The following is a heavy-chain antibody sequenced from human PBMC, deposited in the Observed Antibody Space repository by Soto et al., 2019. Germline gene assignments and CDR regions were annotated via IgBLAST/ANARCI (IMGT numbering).Heavy chain of an antibody. Sequence: GGSLRLSCAASGLTFSSYGMHWVRQAPGKGLERVAVIRYDGSNKYYADSVKGRFTISRDNSKNTLYLQMNSLRAEDTAVYYCARGVGSSLPYYYGMDVWGQGTTVTVSS. V-gene: IGHV3-33*01. CDR1: GLTFSSYG. CDR3: ARGVGSSLPYYYGMDV. J-gene: IGHJ6*02. D-gene: IGHD6-6*01. CDR2: IRYDGSNK.